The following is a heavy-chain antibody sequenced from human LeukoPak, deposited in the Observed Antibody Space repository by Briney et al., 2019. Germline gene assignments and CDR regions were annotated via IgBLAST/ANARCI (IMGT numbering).Heavy chain of an antibody. CDR3: AKRLGSGSYEYYFDS. V-gene: IGHV3-30*02. Sequence: PGGSLRLSCAASGFTFSSYGMHWVRQAPGKGLEWVAFIRYDGSNKYYADSVKGRFTISRDNSKNTLYLQMNSLRAEDTAVYYCAKRLGSGSYEYYFDSWGQGTLVTVSS. D-gene: IGHD1-26*01. J-gene: IGHJ4*02. CDR2: IRYDGSNK. CDR1: GFTFSSYG.